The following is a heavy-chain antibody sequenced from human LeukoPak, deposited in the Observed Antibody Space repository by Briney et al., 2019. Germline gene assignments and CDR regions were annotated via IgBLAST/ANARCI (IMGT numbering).Heavy chain of an antibody. V-gene: IGHV1-46*01. CDR2: INPSGGST. CDR1: GYTFTSYY. Sequence: ASVKVSCKASGYTFTSYYMHWVRQAPGQGLAWMGIINPSGGSTSYAQKFQGRVTMTRDTSTSTVYMELSSLRSEDTAVYYCARGMVGVVTIQMNDYWGQGTLVTVSS. CDR3: ARGMVGVVTIQMNDY. D-gene: IGHD3-3*01. J-gene: IGHJ4*02.